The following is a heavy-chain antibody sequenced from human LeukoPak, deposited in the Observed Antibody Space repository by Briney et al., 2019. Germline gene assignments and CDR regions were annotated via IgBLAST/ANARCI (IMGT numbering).Heavy chain of an antibody. CDR3: ARAVGRSSSWSPIPGGDFDY. D-gene: IGHD6-13*01. CDR2: ISSSGSTI. Sequence: GGSLRPSCAASGFTFSSYEMNWVRQAPGKGLEWVSYISSSGSTIYYADSVKGRFTISRGNAKNSLYLQMNSLRAEDTAVYYCARAVGRSSSWSPIPGGDFDYWGQGTLVTVSS. V-gene: IGHV3-48*03. J-gene: IGHJ4*02. CDR1: GFTFSSYE.